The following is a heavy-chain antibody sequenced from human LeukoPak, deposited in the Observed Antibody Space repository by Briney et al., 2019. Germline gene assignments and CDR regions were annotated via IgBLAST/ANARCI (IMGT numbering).Heavy chain of an antibody. CDR3: ARGVRIADY. CDR2: INHSGST. D-gene: IGHD6-13*01. V-gene: IGHV4-34*01. Sequence: SETPSLTCAVYGGSFSSYYWSWIRQSPGRGLEWIGEINHSGSTYYNPSLKSRVTISEDTSKNQFSLKLSSVTAADAAVYYRARGVRIADYWGQGTLVTVSS. J-gene: IGHJ4*02. CDR1: GGSFSSYY.